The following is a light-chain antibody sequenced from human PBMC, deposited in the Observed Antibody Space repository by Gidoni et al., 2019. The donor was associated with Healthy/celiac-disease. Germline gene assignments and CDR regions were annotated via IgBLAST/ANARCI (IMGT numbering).Light chain of an antibody. Sequence: SVLTQPPSVSVAPGKTAMITCGGNNIGSKSVHWYQQKSGQAPVLVVYDDSDRPSGIPKRFSGSKSGNTANLTISRVEAGDEADYYCQVWDSSSDHVVFGGGTKLTVL. CDR3: QVWDSSSDHVV. J-gene: IGLJ2*01. CDR1: NIGSKS. CDR2: DDS. V-gene: IGLV3-21*03.